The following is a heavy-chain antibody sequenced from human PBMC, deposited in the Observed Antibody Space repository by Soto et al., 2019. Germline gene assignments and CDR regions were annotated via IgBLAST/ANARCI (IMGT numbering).Heavy chain of an antibody. J-gene: IGHJ3*02. D-gene: IGHD3-16*01. V-gene: IGHV3-48*03. CDR2: ISSSGSTI. CDR1: GFTFSSYE. CDR3: ALLWPPDAFDI. Sequence: EVQLVESGGGLVQPGGSLRLSCAASGFTFSSYEMNWVRQAPGKGLEWVSYISSSGSTIYYADSVKGRFTISRDNAKNSLYLQMNSLRAEDMAVYYCALLWPPDAFDIWGQGTMVTVSS.